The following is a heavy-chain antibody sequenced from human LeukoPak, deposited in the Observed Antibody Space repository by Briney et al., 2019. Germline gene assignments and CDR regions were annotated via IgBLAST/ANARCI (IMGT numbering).Heavy chain of an antibody. CDR2: IIPILGIA. J-gene: IGHJ6*02. CDR3: ASPVGYCSSTSCYGGRVRYYYGMDV. V-gene: IGHV1-69*04. D-gene: IGHD2-2*01. CDR1: GGTFSSYA. Sequence: SVKVSCKASGGTFSSYAISWVRQAPGQGLEWMGRIIPILGIANYAQMFQGRVTITADKSTSTAYMELSSLRSEDTAVYYCASPVGYCSSTSCYGGRVRYYYGMDVWGQGTTVTVSS.